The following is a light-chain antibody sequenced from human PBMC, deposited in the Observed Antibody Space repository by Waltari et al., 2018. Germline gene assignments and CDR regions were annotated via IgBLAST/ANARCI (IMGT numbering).Light chain of an antibody. J-gene: IGKJ4*01. V-gene: IGKV3-15*01. CDR1: HSVGTH. Sequence: EIVMTQSPIILSVSPGERATLSCRASHSVGTHLAWYQQRPGQPPRFVIFAASTRATGVPVRFSGSGSGTEFTLTISSLQSEDFAVYYCQQYNDWPLTFGGGT. CDR3: QQYNDWPLT. CDR2: AAS.